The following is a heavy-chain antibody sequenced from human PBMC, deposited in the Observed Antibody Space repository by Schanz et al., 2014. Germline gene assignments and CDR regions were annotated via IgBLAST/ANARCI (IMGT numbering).Heavy chain of an antibody. V-gene: IGHV1-18*04. Sequence: QVQLVQSGAEVKKPGASVKVSCKASGYTFTNYGITWVRQAPGQGLEWMGWISPYNGMTNYAQKLQGRVTMTTDASTSTASMELRSMRSDVTAVYYCASSTFTDLDSWGQGTLVTVSP. J-gene: IGHJ4*02. CDR1: GYTFTNYG. D-gene: IGHD2-2*01. CDR3: ASSTFTDLDS. CDR2: ISPYNGMT.